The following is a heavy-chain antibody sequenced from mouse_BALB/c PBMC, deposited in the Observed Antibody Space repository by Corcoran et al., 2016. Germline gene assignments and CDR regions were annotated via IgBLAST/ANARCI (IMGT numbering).Heavy chain of an antibody. V-gene: IGHV9-3-1*01. Sequence: QIQLVQSGPELKKPGETVKISCKASGYTFTNYGMNWVKRAPGRGLKWMGWINTYTGETTYADDFKGRVAFSLETSASTAYLQINNLKNEDTATSFCSRRYDYDWFAYWGQGTLVTVSA. D-gene: IGHD2-4*01. CDR3: SRRYDYDWFAY. J-gene: IGHJ3*01. CDR1: GYTFTNYG. CDR2: INTYTGET.